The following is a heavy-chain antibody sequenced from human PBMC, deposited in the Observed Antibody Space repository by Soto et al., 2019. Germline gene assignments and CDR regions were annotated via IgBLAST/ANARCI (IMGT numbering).Heavy chain of an antibody. Sequence: ASVKVSCKASGYTFTSYYMHWVRQAPGQGLEWMGIINPSGGSTSYAQKFQGRVTMTRDTSTSTVYMELGSLRSEDTAVYYCARDQGLVGTTYHYYFHYWAQGTLVTVSS. CDR2: INPSGGST. J-gene: IGHJ4*02. V-gene: IGHV1-46*01. CDR3: ARDQGLVGTTYHYYFHY. D-gene: IGHD1-26*01. CDR1: GYTFTSYY.